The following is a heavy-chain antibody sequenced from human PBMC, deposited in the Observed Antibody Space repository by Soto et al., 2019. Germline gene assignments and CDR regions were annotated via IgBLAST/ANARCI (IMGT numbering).Heavy chain of an antibody. Sequence: SETLSLTCAVSGGSISSSNWWSWVRQPPGKGLEWIGEIYHSGSTNYNPSLKSRVTISVDKSKNQFSLKLSSVTAADTAVYYCARTSRIVATDDHDYWGQGTLVTVSS. D-gene: IGHD1-26*01. CDR3: ARTSRIVATDDHDY. CDR1: GGSISSSNW. CDR2: IYHSGST. V-gene: IGHV4-4*02. J-gene: IGHJ4*02.